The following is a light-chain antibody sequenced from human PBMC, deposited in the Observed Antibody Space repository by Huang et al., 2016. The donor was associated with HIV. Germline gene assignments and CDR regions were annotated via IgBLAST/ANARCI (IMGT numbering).Light chain of an antibody. CDR2: GAS. V-gene: IGKV3-15*01. CDR3: QQSNSWPWT. Sequence: EIVMTQSPATLSVSLGERATLSCRASQRVGSNLAWYQQTPGQAPRLLIYGASTRATDIPARFSGSGSGTEFTLTITSLQSEDFAVYYCQQSNSWPWTFGQGTKVEIK. CDR1: QRVGSN. J-gene: IGKJ1*01.